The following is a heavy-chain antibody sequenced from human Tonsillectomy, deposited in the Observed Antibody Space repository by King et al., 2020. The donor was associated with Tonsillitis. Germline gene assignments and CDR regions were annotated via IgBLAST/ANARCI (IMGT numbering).Heavy chain of an antibody. D-gene: IGHD5-18*01. V-gene: IGHV3-30*11. Sequence: VQLVESGGGGVQPGRSLRLSCSASGFTFGSHAVHLVRQAPGKGLQGVAVILFDSSGRFYADSVKGRFAISRDNSKNTVFLQMNSLRGEDTAVYYCARDRSGYTYALDYWGQGTLVTVSS. J-gene: IGHJ4*02. CDR3: ARDRSGYTYALDY. CDR1: GFTFGSHA. CDR2: ILFDSSGR.